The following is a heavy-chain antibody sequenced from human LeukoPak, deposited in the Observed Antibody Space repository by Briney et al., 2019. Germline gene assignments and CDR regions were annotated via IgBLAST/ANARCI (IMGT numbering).Heavy chain of an antibody. Sequence: GGSLRLSCAASGFTLSSFWMSWVRQAPGKGLEWGANIKTDGSEKYYVHSVKGPFTISRDNAKNSLSLQMNSLRAEDTAVYYCTRDWGGVAAGIDYWGQGTLVTVSS. CDR2: IKTDGSEK. CDR3: TRDWGGVAAGIDY. J-gene: IGHJ4*02. D-gene: IGHD6-13*01. CDR1: GFTLSSFW. V-gene: IGHV3-7*01.